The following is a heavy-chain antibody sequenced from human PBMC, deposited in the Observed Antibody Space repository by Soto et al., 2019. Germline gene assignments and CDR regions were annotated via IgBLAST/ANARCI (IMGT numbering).Heavy chain of an antibody. D-gene: IGHD3-3*01. CDR2: IWYDGSNK. Sequence: GGCLRLSCAAPGFTFSRYGMHWVRQAPCKGLEWVAVIWYDGSNKYYADSVKGRFTISIDNSKNTLYLQMNSLRAEDTAVYYCARDSGLNDDFWSGSVGYGMEVWGQGTTVNV. J-gene: IGHJ6*02. V-gene: IGHV3-33*01. CDR3: ARDSGLNDDFWSGSVGYGMEV. CDR1: GFTFSRYG.